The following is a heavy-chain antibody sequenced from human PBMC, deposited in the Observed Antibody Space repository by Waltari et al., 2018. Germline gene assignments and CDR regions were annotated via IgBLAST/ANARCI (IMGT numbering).Heavy chain of an antibody. V-gene: IGHV1-69*05. Sequence: QVQLVQSGAEVKKPGSSVKVSCKASGGTFSSYAISWVRQAPGQGLEWMGGIIPIFGTANYAQKVQGRVTMTTDKSTSTAYMELRSLRSDDTAVYYCARGPTVTTTRKNFDYWGQGTLVTVSS. CDR3: ARGPTVTTTRKNFDY. J-gene: IGHJ4*02. D-gene: IGHD4-4*01. CDR2: IIPIFGTA. CDR1: GGTFSSYA.